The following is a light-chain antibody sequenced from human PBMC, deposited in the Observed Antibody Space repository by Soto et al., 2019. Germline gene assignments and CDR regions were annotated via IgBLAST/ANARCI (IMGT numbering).Light chain of an antibody. CDR1: QSVSSSY. CDR3: QQYGSSPRT. V-gene: IGKV3-20*01. J-gene: IGKJ1*01. Sequence: EIVLTQSPGALSLSPVERSTLSFSASQSVSSSYLAWYQQKPGQAPRLLIYGASSRATGIPDRFSGSGSGTDFTLTISRLEPEDFAVYYCQQYGSSPRTFGQGTKVDIK. CDR2: GAS.